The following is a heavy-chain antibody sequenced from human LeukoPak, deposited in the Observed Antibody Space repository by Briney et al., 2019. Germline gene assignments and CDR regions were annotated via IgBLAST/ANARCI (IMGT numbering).Heavy chain of an antibody. CDR2: IYYSGST. J-gene: IGHJ4*02. Sequence: SETLSLTCTVSGGSISSYYWSWIRQPPGKGLEWIGYIYYSGSTNYNPSLKSRVTISVDTSKNQFSLKLSSVTAADTAVYYCARGRALRFLEWLFLDYWGQGTLVTVSS. V-gene: IGHV4-59*01. CDR3: ARGRALRFLEWLFLDY. CDR1: GGSISSYY. D-gene: IGHD3-3*01.